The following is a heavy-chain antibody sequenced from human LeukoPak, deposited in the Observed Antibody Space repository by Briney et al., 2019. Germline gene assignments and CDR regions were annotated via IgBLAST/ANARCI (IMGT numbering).Heavy chain of an antibody. Sequence: PGGSLRLSCAASGFTFSSYGMHWVRQAPGKGLEWVAVIWCYGSNKYYADSVKGRFTISRDNSKNTLYLQMNSLRAEDTAVYYCAKDGGYCSGGSCYSGVLVHYWGQGTLVTVSS. D-gene: IGHD2-15*01. CDR2: IWCYGSNK. J-gene: IGHJ4*02. V-gene: IGHV3-33*06. CDR1: GFTFSSYG. CDR3: AKDGGYCSGGSCYSGVLVHY.